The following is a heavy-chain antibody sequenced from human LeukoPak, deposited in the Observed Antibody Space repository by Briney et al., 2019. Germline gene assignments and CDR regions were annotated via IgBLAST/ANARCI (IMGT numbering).Heavy chain of an antibody. Sequence: AASVKVSCKASGGTFSSYAISWVRQAPGQGLEWMGGIIPIFGTANYAQKFQGRITITTDESTSTAYMELSSLRSEDTAVYYCARDQDGSGSYSGDVWGKGTTVTVSS. CDR1: GGTFSSYA. V-gene: IGHV1-69*05. J-gene: IGHJ6*04. CDR2: IIPIFGTA. CDR3: ARDQDGSGSYSGDV. D-gene: IGHD3-10*01.